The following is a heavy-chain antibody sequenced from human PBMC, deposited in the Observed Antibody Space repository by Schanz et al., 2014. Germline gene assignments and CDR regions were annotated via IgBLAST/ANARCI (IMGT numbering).Heavy chain of an antibody. Sequence: VQLVESGGGLVKPGGSLRLSCVASGFTFSSNYMSWVRQAPGKGLEWVSVIYSDGRTYYGDSVKGRFTISRDNSKNTLYLQMNSLRDEDTAMYYCAKRCSSTSCSHGAFDIWGQGTMVTVSS. CDR2: IYSDGRT. D-gene: IGHD2-2*01. CDR1: GFTFSSNY. CDR3: AKRCSSTSCSHGAFDI. J-gene: IGHJ3*02. V-gene: IGHV3-66*01.